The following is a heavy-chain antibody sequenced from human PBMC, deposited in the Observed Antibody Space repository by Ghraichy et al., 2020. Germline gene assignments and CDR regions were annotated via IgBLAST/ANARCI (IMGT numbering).Heavy chain of an antibody. CDR3: ARDEYGDSHAYFDY. J-gene: IGHJ4*02. D-gene: IGHD4-17*01. CDR2: IYTSGST. CDR1: GGSISSGSYY. V-gene: IGHV4-61*02. Sequence: SETLSLTCTVSGGSISSGSYYWSWIRQPAGKGLEWIGRIYTSGSTNYNPSLKSRVTMSVDTSKNQFSLKLSSVTAADTAVYYCARDEYGDSHAYFDYWGQGTMVTVSS.